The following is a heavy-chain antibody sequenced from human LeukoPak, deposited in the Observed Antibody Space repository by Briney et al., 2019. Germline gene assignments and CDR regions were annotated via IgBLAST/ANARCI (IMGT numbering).Heavy chain of an antibody. CDR3: ARASYDFWSGYFEGLDYFDY. V-gene: IGHV3-48*03. J-gene: IGHJ4*02. Sequence: GGSLRLSCAASGFTFSSYEISWVRQAPGKGLEWVSYISGSGSTIYYADSLKGRFTISRDNAKNSLYLQMNSLRAEDTAVYYCARASYDFWSGYFEGLDYFDYWGQGTLVTVSS. CDR2: ISGSGSTI. D-gene: IGHD3-3*01. CDR1: GFTFSSYE.